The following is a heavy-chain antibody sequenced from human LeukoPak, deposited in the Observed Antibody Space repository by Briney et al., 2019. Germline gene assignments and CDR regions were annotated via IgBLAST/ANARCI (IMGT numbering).Heavy chain of an antibody. CDR3: ARYKGGSYSLDY. J-gene: IGHJ4*02. CDR1: GYTFTDYF. Sequence: ASVKVSCKTSGYTFTDYFIFWVRQAPGQGLEWMGWINPYSGATSYAQKFHGRVTMTRDMSVSTAYMELTSLLSDDTAMYYCARYKGGSYSLDYWGQGTLVTVSS. CDR2: INPYSGAT. D-gene: IGHD1-26*01. V-gene: IGHV1-2*02.